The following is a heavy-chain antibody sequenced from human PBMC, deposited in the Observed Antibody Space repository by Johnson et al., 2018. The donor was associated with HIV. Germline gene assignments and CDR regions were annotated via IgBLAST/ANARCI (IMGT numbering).Heavy chain of an antibody. V-gene: IGHV3-9*01. CDR2: INWNGEIL. Sequence: VQLLESGGGLVEPGRSLRLSCAASGFTFDAYAMDWVRQAPGKGLEWVSGINWNGEILGYGDSVKGRFTISRDNSKNTLYLQMNSLRAEDTAVYYCARGSIAAHDAFDIWGQGTMVTVSS. CDR3: ARGSIAAHDAFDI. D-gene: IGHD6-6*01. J-gene: IGHJ3*02. CDR1: GFTFDAYA.